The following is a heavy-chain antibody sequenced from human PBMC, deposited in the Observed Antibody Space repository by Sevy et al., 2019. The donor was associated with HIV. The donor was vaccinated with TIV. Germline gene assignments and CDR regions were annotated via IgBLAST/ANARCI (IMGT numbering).Heavy chain of an antibody. CDR3: ARGKHISDYYGSFDY. D-gene: IGHD4-17*01. CDR2: IYIGGTT. Sequence: GGSLRLSCAASGFTVSSNFMSWVRQAPGKGLEWVSVIYIGGTTYYADSVKGRFTISRDNSKNTLHLQMNSLRAEDTAVYYCARGKHISDYYGSFDYWGQGTLVTVSS. CDR1: GFTVSSNF. V-gene: IGHV3-53*01. J-gene: IGHJ4*02.